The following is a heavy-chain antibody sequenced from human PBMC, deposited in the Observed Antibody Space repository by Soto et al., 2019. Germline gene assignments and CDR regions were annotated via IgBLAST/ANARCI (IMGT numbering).Heavy chain of an antibody. J-gene: IGHJ3*02. CDR3: ATVGCSSTSCYVSAFDI. V-gene: IGHV1-18*01. Sequence: QVQLVQSGAEVKKPGASVKVSCKASGYTFTSYGISWVRQAPGQGLEWMGWISDYNGNTNYAQKLQGRVTMTTDTSTSAAYMELRRLRSDDTAVYYCATVGCSSTSCYVSAFDIWGQGTMVTVSS. CDR1: GYTFTSYG. CDR2: ISDYNGNT. D-gene: IGHD2-2*01.